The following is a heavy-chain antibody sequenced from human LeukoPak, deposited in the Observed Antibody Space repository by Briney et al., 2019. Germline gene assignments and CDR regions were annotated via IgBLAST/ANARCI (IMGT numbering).Heavy chain of an antibody. CDR2: ISSSSSTI. CDR1: GFTFSSYS. J-gene: IGHJ4*02. Sequence: SGGSLRLSCAASGFTFSSYSMNWVRQAPGKGLEWVSYISSSSSTIYYADSVKGRFTISRDNAKNSLFLQMNSLRAEDTAVYYCARGHQEAARPVDYWGQGTLVTVSS. CDR3: ARGHQEAARPVDY. V-gene: IGHV3-48*01. D-gene: IGHD6-6*01.